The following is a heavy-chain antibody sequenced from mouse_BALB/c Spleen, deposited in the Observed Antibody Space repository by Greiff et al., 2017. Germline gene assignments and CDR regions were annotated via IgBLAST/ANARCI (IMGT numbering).Heavy chain of an antibody. CDR3: ARPYDYDGAPYAMDY. J-gene: IGHJ4*01. CDR2: ISSGGSYT. V-gene: IGHV5-6*01. Sequence: EVKLVESGGDLVKPGGSLKLSCAASGFTFSSYGMSWVRQTPDKRLEWVATISSGGSYTYYPDSVKGRFTISRDNAKNTLYLQMSSLKSEDTAMYYCARPYDYDGAPYAMDYWGQGTSVTVSS. CDR1: GFTFSSYG. D-gene: IGHD2-4*01.